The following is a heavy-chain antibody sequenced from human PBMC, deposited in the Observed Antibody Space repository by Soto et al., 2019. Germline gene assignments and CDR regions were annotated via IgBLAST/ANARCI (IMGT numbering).Heavy chain of an antibody. V-gene: IGHV3-33*01. Sequence: QVYLVESGGGVVQPGRSLRISCAAARFIFSNYAMHWVSQAPGKGLEWVAVISYDGNKKYYSDSEKGRFTISRDNYKNTLYLQMKSLRAEDTATYYCARGCRFLEWLQEAFDSWGQGTLVTVSA. CDR2: ISYDGNKK. D-gene: IGHD3-3*01. CDR1: RFIFSNYA. CDR3: ARGCRFLEWLQEAFDS. J-gene: IGHJ4*02.